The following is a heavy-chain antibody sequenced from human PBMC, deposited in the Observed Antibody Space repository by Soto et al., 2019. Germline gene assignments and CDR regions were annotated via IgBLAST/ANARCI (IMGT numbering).Heavy chain of an antibody. CDR3: ARRPYGSVHYYYYGMDV. Sequence: GESLKISCKGSGYSFTSYWISWVLQMPWKGLEWMGRIDPSDSYTNYSPSFQGHVTISADKSISTAYLQWSSLKASDTAMYYCARRPYGSVHYYYYGMDVWGQGTTVTVSS. V-gene: IGHV5-10-1*01. CDR1: GYSFTSYW. D-gene: IGHD3-10*01. J-gene: IGHJ6*02. CDR2: IDPSDSYT.